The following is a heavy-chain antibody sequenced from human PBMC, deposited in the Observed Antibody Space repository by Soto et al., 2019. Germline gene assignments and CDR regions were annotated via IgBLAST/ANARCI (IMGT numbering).Heavy chain of an antibody. V-gene: IGHV3-23*01. CDR3: AKDSNKYSSSLRGRYFDY. J-gene: IGHJ4*02. Sequence: EVQLLESGGGLVQRGGSLRLSCAASGFPFSSYVMAWVRQAPGKGLEWVSGISVGGSNTFYADSVKGRFTISRDNSKNTLLLQMNSMGAEDTAVYYCAKDSNKYSSSLRGRYFDYWGQGIGVTVSS. CDR1: GFPFSSYV. CDR2: ISVGGSNT. D-gene: IGHD4-4*01.